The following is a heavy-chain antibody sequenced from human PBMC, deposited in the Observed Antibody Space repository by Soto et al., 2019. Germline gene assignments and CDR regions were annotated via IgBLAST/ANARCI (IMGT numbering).Heavy chain of an antibody. CDR2: IWYDGSNK. J-gene: IGHJ4*02. D-gene: IGHD3-3*01. CDR1: GFTFSSYG. CDR3: ARYYDFWSGYYPLDY. Sequence: LRLSCAASGFTFSSYGMHWVRQAPGKGLEWVAVIWYDGSNKYYADSVKGRFTISRGNSKNTLYLQMNSMRAEDTAVYYCARYYDFWSGYYPLDYWGQGTLVTDAS. V-gene: IGHV3-33*01.